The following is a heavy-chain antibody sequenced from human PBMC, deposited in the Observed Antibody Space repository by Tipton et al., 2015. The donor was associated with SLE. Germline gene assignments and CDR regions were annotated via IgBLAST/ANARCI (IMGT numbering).Heavy chain of an antibody. V-gene: IGHV1-46*01. CDR1: GFTFSNYY. D-gene: IGHD3-22*01. J-gene: IGHJ5*02. CDR2: INPSGTWT. Sequence: QLVQSGAEVKKPGASVKVSCKASGFTFSNYYMHWVRQAPGQGLEWMGVINPSGTWTNYAQKFKGRVTLTRETSTTTVYLGLSSLRCEDAAVYYCARDQSDVAVVTWWFDPWGKGALVTVSS. CDR3: ARDQSDVAVVTWWFDP.